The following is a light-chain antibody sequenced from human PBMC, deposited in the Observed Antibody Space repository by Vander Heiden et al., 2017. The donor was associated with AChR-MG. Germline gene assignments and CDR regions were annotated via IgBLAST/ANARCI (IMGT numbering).Light chain of an antibody. J-gene: IGKJ1*01. V-gene: IGKV1-5*03. Sequence: DFQMTQSPSTLSAPIGDRVTLPCRASQSVNTWLAWYQQKPGKAPKLLIYKATSLLDGGPSRFSGSGSGTEFTLTISSLQPEDSATYYCQQYKGYWTFGQGTKVEIK. CDR2: KAT. CDR3: QQYKGYWT. CDR1: QSVNTW.